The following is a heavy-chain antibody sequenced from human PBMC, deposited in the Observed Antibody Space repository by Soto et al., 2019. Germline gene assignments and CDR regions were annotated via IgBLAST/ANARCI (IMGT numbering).Heavy chain of an antibody. J-gene: IGHJ5*02. V-gene: IGHV4-31*03. Sequence: QVQLQESGPGLVKPSQTLSLTCTVSGGSISSGGYYWSWIRQHPGKGLEWIGYIYYSGSTYYNPYLKSRVTISVDTSKNQFSLKLSSVTAADTAVYYCARGEGLRDFWSGLESQRVWFDPWGQGTLVTVSS. CDR2: IYYSGST. D-gene: IGHD3-3*01. CDR1: GGSISSGGYY. CDR3: ARGEGLRDFWSGLESQRVWFDP.